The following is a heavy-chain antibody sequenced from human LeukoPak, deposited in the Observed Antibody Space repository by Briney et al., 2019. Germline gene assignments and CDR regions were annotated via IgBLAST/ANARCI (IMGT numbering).Heavy chain of an antibody. V-gene: IGHV4-59*01. CDR2: IYYSGST. Sequence: SETLSLTCTVSGGSISSYYWSWIRQPPGKGLEWIGYIYYSGSTNYNPSLKSRVTISVDTSKNQFSLKLSSVTAADTAVYYCARVPLSSRRWYYFDYWGQGTLVTVSS. CDR3: ARVPLSSRRWYYFDY. CDR1: GGSISSYY. D-gene: IGHD2-8*01. J-gene: IGHJ4*02.